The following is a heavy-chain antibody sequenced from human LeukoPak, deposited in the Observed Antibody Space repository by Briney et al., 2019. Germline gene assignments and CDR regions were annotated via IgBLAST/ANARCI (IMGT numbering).Heavy chain of an antibody. Sequence: SETLSFICTVSGGSISSYLWNWIRQPPGKGLEWIGYTHYSGSTNYNPSLKSRVTMSLDTSKNQFSLKLSSVTAADTAVYYCARGFRGYSGYDWYFDYWGQGILVTVSS. CDR3: ARGFRGYSGYDWYFDY. V-gene: IGHV4-59*01. CDR2: THYSGST. J-gene: IGHJ4*02. D-gene: IGHD5-12*01. CDR1: GGSISSYL.